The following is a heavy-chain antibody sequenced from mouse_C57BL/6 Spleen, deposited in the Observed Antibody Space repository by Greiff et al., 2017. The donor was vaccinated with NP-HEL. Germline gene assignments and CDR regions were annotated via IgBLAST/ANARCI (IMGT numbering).Heavy chain of an antibody. V-gene: IGHV1-69*01. CDR1: GYTFTSYW. Sequence: QVQLQQPGAELVMPGASVKLSCKASGYTFTSYWMHWVKQRPGQGLEWIGEIDPSDSHTNYNQKFKGKSTLTVDKSSSTAYMQLSSLTSEDSAVYYCARSQGYYYAMDDWGQGTSVTVSS. J-gene: IGHJ4*01. CDR3: ARSQGYYYAMDD. CDR2: IDPSDSHT.